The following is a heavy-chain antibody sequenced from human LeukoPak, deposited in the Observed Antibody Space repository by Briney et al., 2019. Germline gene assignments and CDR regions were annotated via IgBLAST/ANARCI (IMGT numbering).Heavy chain of an antibody. CDR2: IYYSGST. V-gene: IGHV4-30-4*08. D-gene: IGHD6-13*01. CDR1: GGSISSGDYY. J-gene: IGHJ5*02. Sequence: SQTLSLTCTVSGGSISSGDYYWRWIRQPPGKGLEWIGYIYYSGSTYYNPSLKSRVTISVDTSKNQFSLKLSSVTAADTAVYYCATSIAAAGTHWFDPWGQGTLVTVSS. CDR3: ATSIAAAGTHWFDP.